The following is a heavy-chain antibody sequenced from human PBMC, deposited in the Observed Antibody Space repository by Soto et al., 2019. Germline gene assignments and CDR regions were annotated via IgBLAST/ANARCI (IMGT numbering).Heavy chain of an antibody. D-gene: IGHD1-26*01. Sequence: QVQLVESGGGVVQPGWSLRLSCAASGFSISVYGMEWVRQAPGKGLEWVALISYDGSKTYYADSVKGRFTISRDNSKDTLFLQMTGLRREDTAVYYCAKGAGDRLSLGMDVWGQGTTVTVSS. CDR2: ISYDGSKT. V-gene: IGHV3-30*18. CDR1: GFSISVYG. J-gene: IGHJ6*02. CDR3: AKGAGDRLSLGMDV.